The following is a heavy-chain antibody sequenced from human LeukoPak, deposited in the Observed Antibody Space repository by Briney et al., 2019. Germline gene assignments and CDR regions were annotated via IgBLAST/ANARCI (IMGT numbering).Heavy chain of an antibody. CDR3: ARDRSAVGYSYGSYDY. V-gene: IGHV1-2*02. CDR1: GYTFTGYY. J-gene: IGHJ4*02. Sequence: ASVKVSCKASGYTFTGYYMHWVRQAPGQGLEWMGWINPNSGGTNYAQKLQGRVTMTTDTSTSTAYMELRSLRSDDTAVYYCARDRSAVGYSYGSYDYWGQGTLVTVSS. D-gene: IGHD5-18*01. CDR2: INPNSGGT.